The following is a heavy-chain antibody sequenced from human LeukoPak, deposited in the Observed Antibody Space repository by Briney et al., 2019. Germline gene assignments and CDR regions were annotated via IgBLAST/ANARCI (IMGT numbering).Heavy chain of an antibody. CDR1: GYTFNNYG. CDR2: VTSYNGDT. CDR3: AKDWHILTCRNCSYP. V-gene: IGHV1-18*01. D-gene: IGHD3-9*01. J-gene: IGHJ5*02. Sequence: ASVRVSCKASGYTFNNYGISWVRQAPGQGLEWMGWVTSYNGDTNYAQKFQGRVTMSTDTSTSTAYMELRSLRFDDTAIFYCAKDWHILTCRNCSYPWGQGTLVTVSS.